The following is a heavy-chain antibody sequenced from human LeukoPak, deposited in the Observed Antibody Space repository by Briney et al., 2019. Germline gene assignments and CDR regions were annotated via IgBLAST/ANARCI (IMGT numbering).Heavy chain of an antibody. CDR1: GDSFSTYY. J-gene: IGHJ4*02. Sequence: PSETLSLTCTVAGDSFSTYYWSWIRQPPGKGLEWIGYISYSGRTNYSPSLRSRVTLSLDTSKSQLSLKLSSVTAADTAFHYCARGSHCGSGRLFDYWGQGTLVTVSS. V-gene: IGHV4-59*01. CDR3: ARGSHCGSGRLFDY. D-gene: IGHD3-10*01. CDR2: ISYSGRT.